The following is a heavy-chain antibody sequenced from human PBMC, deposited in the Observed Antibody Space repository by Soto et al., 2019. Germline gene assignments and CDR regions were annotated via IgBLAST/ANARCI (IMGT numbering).Heavy chain of an antibody. D-gene: IGHD3-9*01. CDR2: ISSSSSTI. CDR1: GFTFSSYS. CDR3: ARDTAVPYYDILTGYYSSDKYYDY. V-gene: IGHV3-48*02. J-gene: IGHJ4*02. Sequence: GGSLRLSCAASGFTFSSYSMNWVRQAPGKGLEWVSYISSSSSTIYYADSVKGRFTISRDNAKNSLYLQMNSLRDEDTALYYCARDTAVPYYDILTGYYSSDKYYDYWGQGTLVTVSS.